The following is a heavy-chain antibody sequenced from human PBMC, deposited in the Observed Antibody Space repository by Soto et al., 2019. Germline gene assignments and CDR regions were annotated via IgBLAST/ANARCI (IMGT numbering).Heavy chain of an antibody. D-gene: IGHD3-22*01. CDR2: ISAYNGNT. CDR1: GYTFTSYG. J-gene: IGHJ6*02. Sequence: ASVKVSCKASGYTFTSYGISWVRQAPGQGLEWMGWISAYNGNTNYAQKLQGRVTMTTDTSTSTAYMELRSLRSDDTAVYYCAREGTYYYDSSGYYSGSYYYYGMDVWGQGTTVTVS. V-gene: IGHV1-18*01. CDR3: AREGTYYYDSSGYYSGSYYYYGMDV.